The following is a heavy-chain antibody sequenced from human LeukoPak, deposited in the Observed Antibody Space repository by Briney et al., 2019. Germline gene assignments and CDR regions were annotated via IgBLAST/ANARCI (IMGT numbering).Heavy chain of an antibody. J-gene: IGHJ5*02. V-gene: IGHV4-39*07. CDR3: ARGVFEYSSSSPGTYNWFDP. D-gene: IGHD6-6*01. CDR1: GGSISSSSYY. Sequence: SETLSLTCTVSGGSISSSSYYWGWIRQPPGKGLEWIGSIYYSGSTYYNPSLKSRVTISVDTSKNQFSLKLSSVTAADTAVYYCARGVFEYSSSSPGTYNWFDPWGQGTLVTVSS. CDR2: IYYSGST.